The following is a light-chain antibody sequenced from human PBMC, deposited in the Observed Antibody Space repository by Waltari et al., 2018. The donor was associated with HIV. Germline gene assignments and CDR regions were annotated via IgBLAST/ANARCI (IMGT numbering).Light chain of an antibody. CDR2: DVN. V-gene: IGLV2-23*02. CDR3: CSYAGGPFV. CDR1: NSDVGKYDF. J-gene: IGLJ1*01. Sequence: QSALTQPASVSGSPGQSVKMSCTGSNSDVGKYDFVTWYHHNPGQATHLIIYDVNTRPSGVSLLFSGSKAGNTASRTISGLQAEDEANYYCCSYAGGPFVFGSGT.